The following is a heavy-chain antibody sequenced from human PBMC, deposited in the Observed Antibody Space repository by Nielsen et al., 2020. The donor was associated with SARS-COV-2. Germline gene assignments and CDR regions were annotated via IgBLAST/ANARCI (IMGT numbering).Heavy chain of an antibody. D-gene: IGHD3-22*01. CDR1: GFTLSRYW. V-gene: IGHV3-74*01. Sequence: GESLKISCAASGFTLSRYWMNWVRQVPGKGLAWVSRISSDGTKTTYADSVKGRFTISKDNTRNTLYLQINSLRAEDTAVYYCVRVRDDGFYYDTGPFDNWGQGSLVTVSS. J-gene: IGHJ4*02. CDR3: VRVRDDGFYYDTGPFDN. CDR2: ISSDGTKT.